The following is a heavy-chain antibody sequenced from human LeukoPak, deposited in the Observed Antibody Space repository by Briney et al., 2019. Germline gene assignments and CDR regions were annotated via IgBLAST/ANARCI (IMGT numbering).Heavy chain of an antibody. J-gene: IGHJ5*02. CDR3: ARERRTGNWFDP. V-gene: IGHV1-2*02. CDR2: INPNSGGT. D-gene: IGHD1-1*01. Sequence: ASVKVSCKASGYIFAGYYMHWVRQVPGQGLEWMGWINPNSGGTNYAQKFQGRVTMTRDTSISTAYMELSRLRSDDTAVYYCARERRTGNWFDPWGQGTLVTVSS. CDR1: GYIFAGYY.